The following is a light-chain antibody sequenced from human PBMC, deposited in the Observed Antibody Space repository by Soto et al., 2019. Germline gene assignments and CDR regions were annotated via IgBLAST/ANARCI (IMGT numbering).Light chain of an antibody. CDR2: GVT. Sequence: QSALTQPASVSGSPGQSIALSCTGTSSDVGAYDSVCWYQQHPGKAPKLIIFGVTNRPSGVSNRFSGHKSGNTASLTISGLQAEDEADYYCSSYTSDSSYVFGTGTKVTVL. V-gene: IGLV2-14*03. J-gene: IGLJ1*01. CDR3: SSYTSDSSYV. CDR1: SSDVGAYDS.